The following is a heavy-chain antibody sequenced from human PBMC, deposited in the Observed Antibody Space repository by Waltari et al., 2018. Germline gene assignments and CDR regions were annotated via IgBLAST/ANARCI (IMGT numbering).Heavy chain of an antibody. D-gene: IGHD3-9*01. CDR1: GGSISSSSSY. Sequence: QLQLQESGPGLVKPSETLSLTCTVSGGSISSSSSYWGWIRQPPGTGLEWIGSFFYSGNTYYNPSLNTRVTIAVDTSKKEFSLKLNSVIAADTAVYYCAREYDILTGYFFYWGQGILVTVSS. V-gene: IGHV4-39*02. CDR2: FFYSGNT. CDR3: AREYDILTGYFFY. J-gene: IGHJ4*02.